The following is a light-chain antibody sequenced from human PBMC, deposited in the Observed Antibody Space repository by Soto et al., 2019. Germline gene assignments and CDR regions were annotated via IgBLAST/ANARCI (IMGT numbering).Light chain of an antibody. CDR2: RNN. CDR1: SSNIGSNY. Sequence: QSVLTQPPSAYGTPGQRVNISCSGSSSNIGSNYVYWYRQFPGTAPKLLIQRNNQRPSGVPARFSGSKSGTSASLAISGLRSEDEADYYCGGWDDSLSGPVFGGGTKLTVL. CDR3: GGWDDSLSGPV. J-gene: IGLJ2*01. V-gene: IGLV1-47*01.